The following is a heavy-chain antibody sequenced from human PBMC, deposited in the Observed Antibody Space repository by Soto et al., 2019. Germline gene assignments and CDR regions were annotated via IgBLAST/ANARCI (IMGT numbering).Heavy chain of an antibody. CDR1: GFTFSTYW. CDR2: IGGSGDGT. CDR3: AKAREVTLVRVPSSY. D-gene: IGHD3-10*01. Sequence: GGSLRLSCSASGFTFSTYWMSWVRQAPGKGLQWVSTIGGSGDGTYYADSVKGRFTISRDNSKNTPYLQMNSLRAEDTAVYYCAKAREVTLVRVPSSYWGQGTLVTVSS. J-gene: IGHJ4*02. V-gene: IGHV3-23*01.